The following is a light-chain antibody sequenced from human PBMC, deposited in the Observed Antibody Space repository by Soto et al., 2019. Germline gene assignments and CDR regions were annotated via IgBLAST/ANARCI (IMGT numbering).Light chain of an antibody. Sequence: QLVLTQSPSASASLGASVKLTCTLSSGHSSYAIAWHQQQPEKGPRYLMKLNSDGSHSKGDGIPDRFSGSSSGAERYLTIFSLQSEDEADYYCQTWGTGVVFGGGTKLTFL. CDR1: SGHSSYA. CDR2: LNSDGSH. J-gene: IGLJ2*01. CDR3: QTWGTGVV. V-gene: IGLV4-69*01.